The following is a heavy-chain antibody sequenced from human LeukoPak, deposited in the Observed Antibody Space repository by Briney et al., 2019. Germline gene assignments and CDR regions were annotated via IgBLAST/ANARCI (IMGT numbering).Heavy chain of an antibody. CDR1: GYTFTSYY. J-gene: IGHJ4*02. CDR2: INPSGGST. CDR3: ARVYDSWSGYLFDY. V-gene: IGHV1-46*01. Sequence: ASLKVSCKASGYTFTSYYMHWVREAPGQGLEWMGIINPSGGSTSYAQKFQGRVTMTRDTSTSTAYMELSRLRSDDTAVYYCARVYDSWSGYLFDYWGQGTLVTVSS. D-gene: IGHD3-3*01.